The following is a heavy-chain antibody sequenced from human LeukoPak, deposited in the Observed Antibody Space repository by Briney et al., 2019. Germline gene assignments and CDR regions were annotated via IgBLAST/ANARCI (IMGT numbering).Heavy chain of an antibody. J-gene: IGHJ6*02. D-gene: IGHD2-2*01. CDR3: ARAWTAGYCSSTSCAGLDV. V-gene: IGHV3-33*01. CDR2: IWSDGSNK. CDR1: GFTFSNYG. Sequence: GGSLRLSCAASGFTFSNYGMHWVRQAPGKGLEWVAVIWSDGSNKYYADSVKGRFTVSRDNSKNTLYLQMSSLRGEDTAVYYCARAWTAGYCSSTSCAGLDVWGQGTTVTVSS.